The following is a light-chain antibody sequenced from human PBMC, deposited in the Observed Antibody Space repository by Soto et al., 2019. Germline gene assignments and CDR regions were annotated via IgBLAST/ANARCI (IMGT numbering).Light chain of an antibody. V-gene: IGKV3-11*01. CDR3: QQRSNWPRT. J-gene: IGKJ1*01. Sequence: EIVLTQSPATLSLSPGERATLSCRASQSVSSYLAWYQQKPGQAPRLLIYDSSNRAAGIPARFSGSGSGIEFTLTISSLGPEDFAVYYCQQRSNWPRTFGQGTKVELK. CDR1: QSVSSY. CDR2: DSS.